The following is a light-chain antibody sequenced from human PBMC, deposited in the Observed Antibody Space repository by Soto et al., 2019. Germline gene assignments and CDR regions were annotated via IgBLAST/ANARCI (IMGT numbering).Light chain of an antibody. V-gene: IGKV1-5*01. CDR1: QSITNR. J-gene: IGKJ1*01. CDR2: DAS. CDR3: QHYGGMWT. Sequence: DIQMTQSPSTLPSSVGDRVTITFRASQSITNRLAWYQQKPGKAPKVLIYDASNLESGVPSRFSGSGFGTQFILTISSLQPDDFATYWCQHYGGMWTFGQGTKVDIK.